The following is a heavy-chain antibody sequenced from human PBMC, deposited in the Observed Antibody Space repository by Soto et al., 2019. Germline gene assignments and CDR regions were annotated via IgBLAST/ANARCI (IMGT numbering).Heavy chain of an antibody. CDR3: ARNCGGDCSNWFDP. D-gene: IGHD2-21*02. J-gene: IGHJ5*02. V-gene: IGHV3-21*01. CDR1: RFTFSSYS. CDR2: ISSTSSYI. Sequence: EVQLVESGGGLVKPGGSLRLSCAASRFTFSSYSMSWVRQAPGKGLEWVSYISSTSSYIYYADSVKGRFTISRDNAENSLYLQMNSLRAEDTAVYYCARNCGGDCSNWFDPWGQGTLDTVSS.